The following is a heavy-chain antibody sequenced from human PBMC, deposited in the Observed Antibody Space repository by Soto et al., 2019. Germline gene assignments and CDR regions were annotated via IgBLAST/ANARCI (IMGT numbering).Heavy chain of an antibody. CDR3: ARGTAPSDV. D-gene: IGHD1-1*01. CDR2: INAGNGTT. V-gene: IGHV1-3*01. Sequence: QVQLVQSGAEVKKPGASVKVSCKASGYTFTSYAMHWVRQAPGHRLEWMGWINAGNGTTNYSQKFQGRVTTTRDTSASKDYMELSSMRSADKAVYYCARGTAPSDVWGQGTTVTVSS. J-gene: IGHJ6*02. CDR1: GYTFTSYA.